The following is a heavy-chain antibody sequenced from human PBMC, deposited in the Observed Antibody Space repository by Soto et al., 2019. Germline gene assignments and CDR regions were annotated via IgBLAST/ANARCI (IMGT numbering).Heavy chain of an antibody. Sequence: QVQLVQSGAEVKKPGSSVKVSCKASGGTFSSYTISWVRQAPGQGLEWMGRIIPILGIANYAQKFQGRVTISADKTTSAASMELSSLRSEDTAVYYCASPIWFEELLPNYYYFYYLHVWGKGTTVTVSS. CDR1: GGTFSSYT. J-gene: IGHJ6*03. CDR3: ASPIWFEELLPNYYYFYYLHV. V-gene: IGHV1-69*02. CDR2: IIPILGIA. D-gene: IGHD3-10*01.